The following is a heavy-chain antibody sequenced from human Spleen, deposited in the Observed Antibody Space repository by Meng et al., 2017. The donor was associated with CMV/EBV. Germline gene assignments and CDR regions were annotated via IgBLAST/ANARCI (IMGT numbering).Heavy chain of an antibody. CDR2: ISSSSSYI. V-gene: IGHV3-21*04. CDR1: GFIFKTYV. D-gene: IGHD5/OR15-5a*01. CDR3: ARVLAAYSVPGINYGMDV. Sequence: GGSLRLSCVASGFIFKTYVMHWVRQAPGKGLEWVSSISSSSSYIYDADSVKGRFTISRDNAKNSLYLQMNSLRAEDTAVYYCARVLAAYSVPGINYGMDVWGQGTTVTVSS. J-gene: IGHJ6*02.